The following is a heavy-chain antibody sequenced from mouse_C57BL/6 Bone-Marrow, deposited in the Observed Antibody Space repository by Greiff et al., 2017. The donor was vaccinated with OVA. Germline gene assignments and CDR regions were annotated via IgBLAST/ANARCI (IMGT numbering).Heavy chain of an antibody. CDR3: ARRDSSYAMDY. V-gene: IGHV1-55*01. Sequence: QVQLQQSGAELVKPGASVKMSCKASGYTFTSYWITWVKQRPGQGLEWIGDIYPGSGSTNYNEKFKSKATLTVDTSSSTAYMQLSSLTSEDSAVYYCARRDSSYAMDYWGQGTSVTVSS. J-gene: IGHJ4*01. CDR1: GYTFTSYW. CDR2: IYPGSGST.